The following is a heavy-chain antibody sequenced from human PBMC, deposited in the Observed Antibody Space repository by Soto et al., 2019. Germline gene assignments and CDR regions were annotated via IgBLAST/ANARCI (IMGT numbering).Heavy chain of an antibody. CDR3: ARAAIHGSSGYFWFDP. D-gene: IGHD6-13*01. J-gene: IGHJ5*02. CDR1: GGTFSRHA. V-gene: IGHV1-69*01. Sequence: QVQLVQSGSEVKMPGSSVKVSCKTSGGTFSRHAINWVRQAPGQGLEWMGGIIPLFGTTNYAQKFKGRVTISADDSSSTAYMELSSLTSEDAAVYYCARAAIHGSSGYFWFDPWGQGTLVTVSS. CDR2: IIPLFGTT.